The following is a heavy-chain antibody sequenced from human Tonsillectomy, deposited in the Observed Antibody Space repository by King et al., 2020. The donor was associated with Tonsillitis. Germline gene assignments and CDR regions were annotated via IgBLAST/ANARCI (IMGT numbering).Heavy chain of an antibody. CDR1: GFTFSSYA. CDR2: ISYDGSNK. D-gene: IGHD4-17*01. CDR3: ARESTVTTLDY. V-gene: IGHV3-30-3*01. J-gene: IGHJ4*02. Sequence: VQLVESGGGVVQPGRSLRLSCAASGFTFSSYAMHWVRQAPGKGREWVAVISYDGSNKYYANSVKGRFTTSRDNSKNTLYLQMNSLRAEDTAVYYCARESTVTTLDYWGQGTLVTVSS.